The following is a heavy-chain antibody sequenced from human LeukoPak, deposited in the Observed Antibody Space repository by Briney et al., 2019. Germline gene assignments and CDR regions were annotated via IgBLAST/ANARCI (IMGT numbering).Heavy chain of an antibody. CDR1: GFTFSSYG. J-gene: IGHJ4*02. CDR2: IEQDGSER. D-gene: IGHD3-10*01. V-gene: IGHV3-7*01. Sequence: GGSLRLSCAASGFTFSSYGMHWVRQAPGKGLEWVANIEQDGSERYYVDSVKGRFTISRDNAKNSLYLQMNSLRAEDTAVYYCAKVSYGSGSYYNRISDYWGQGTLVTVSS. CDR3: AKVSYGSGSYYNRISDY.